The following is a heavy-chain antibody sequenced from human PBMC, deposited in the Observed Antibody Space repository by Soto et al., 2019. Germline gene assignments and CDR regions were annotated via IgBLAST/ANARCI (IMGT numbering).Heavy chain of an antibody. Sequence: GGSLRLSCAASGFTFSSYGMHWVRQAPGKGLEWVAVIWYDGSNKYYADSVKGRFTISRDNSKNTLYLQMNSLRAEDTAVYYCARDAGGGRAYFQHWGQGTLVTVSS. J-gene: IGHJ1*01. V-gene: IGHV3-33*01. CDR3: ARDAGGGRAYFQH. CDR1: GFTFSSYG. CDR2: IWYDGSNK. D-gene: IGHD3-10*01.